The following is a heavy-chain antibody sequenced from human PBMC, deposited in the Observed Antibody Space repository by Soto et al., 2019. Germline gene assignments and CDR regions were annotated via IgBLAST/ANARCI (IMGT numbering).Heavy chain of an antibody. J-gene: IGHJ4*02. CDR3: VRTSLVVAVATREDF. D-gene: IGHD2-15*01. CDR2: IDSDGSRI. Sequence: EVPLVESGGGLVQPGESLRLSCAASGFTFSNYWMHWVRQAPGKGLVWVSRIDSDGSRITYADFVKGRFTISRDNAKNTVYLHMNSLTAEDTAVYYCVRTSLVVAVATREDFWGQGTLVTVSS. V-gene: IGHV3-74*01. CDR1: GFTFSNYW.